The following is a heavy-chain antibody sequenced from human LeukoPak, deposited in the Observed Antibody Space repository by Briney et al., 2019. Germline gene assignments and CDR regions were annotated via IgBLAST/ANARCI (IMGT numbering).Heavy chain of an antibody. CDR3: ARVEGAAAGIKSYYFDY. J-gene: IGHJ4*02. CDR1: GFTFSSYS. V-gene: IGHV3-21*01. CDR2: ITSSSSYT. Sequence: GGSLRLSCAASGFTFSSYSMNWVRQAPGKGLEWVSSITSSSSYTYYADSVKGRFTISRHNAKNSLYLQLNSLRAEDTAVYYCARVEGAAAGIKSYYFDYWGQGTLVTVSS. D-gene: IGHD6-13*01.